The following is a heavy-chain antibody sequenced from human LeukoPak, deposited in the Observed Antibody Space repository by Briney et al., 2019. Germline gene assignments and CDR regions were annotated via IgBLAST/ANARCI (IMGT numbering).Heavy chain of an antibody. Sequence: SETLSLTCTVSGGSISSSSYYWGWIRQPPGKGLEWIGSIYYSGSTYFNPSVKGRVTISVDTSKNQFSLKPTSVPAADTAVYYCASVIGDLSDWGQGTLVTVSS. CDR3: ASVIGDLSD. CDR2: IYYSGST. V-gene: IGHV4-39*01. D-gene: IGHD7-27*01. CDR1: GGSISSSSYY. J-gene: IGHJ4*02.